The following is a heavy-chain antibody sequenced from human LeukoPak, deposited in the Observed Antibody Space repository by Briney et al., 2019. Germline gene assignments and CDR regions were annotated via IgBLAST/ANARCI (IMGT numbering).Heavy chain of an antibody. CDR2: IYPGDSDT. V-gene: IGHV5-51*01. D-gene: IGHD5-18*01. CDR3: ARRADTTGHAFDI. Sequence: GESLKISCKGSGYSFTNYWIGWVRQMPGKGLEWMGIIYPGDSDTRYSPSFQGQVTISADKSISTAYLQWSSLKASDTAMYYCARRADTTGHAFDIWGQGTMVTVSS. CDR1: GYSFTNYW. J-gene: IGHJ3*02.